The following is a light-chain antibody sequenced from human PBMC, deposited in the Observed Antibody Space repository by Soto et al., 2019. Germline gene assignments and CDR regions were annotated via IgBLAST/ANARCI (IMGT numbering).Light chain of an antibody. Sequence: QSVLTQSASVSGSPGQSITISCTGTSSDVGSYNNVSWYQLHPGKAPKLMIYDVTSRPSGISNRLSGSKSGNTASLTISGLQAEDEADYSCSSYTTSSNVVFGGGTKLTVL. V-gene: IGLV2-14*03. J-gene: IGLJ2*01. CDR3: SSYTTSSNVV. CDR2: DVT. CDR1: SSDVGSYNN.